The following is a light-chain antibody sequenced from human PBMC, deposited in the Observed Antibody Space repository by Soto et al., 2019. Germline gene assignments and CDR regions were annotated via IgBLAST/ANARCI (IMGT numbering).Light chain of an antibody. Sequence: QAVVTQSSSGSSSLGSSVKLTGTLSSGHSSYIIAWHQQQPGKAPRYLMKLEDSGTYNRGSGVPDRFSGSSSGADRHLVISNLQSEDEADYFCETWDTNTRVFGGGTKLTVL. V-gene: IGLV4-60*03. CDR1: SGHSSYI. CDR3: ETWDTNTRV. J-gene: IGLJ2*01. CDR2: LEDSGTY.